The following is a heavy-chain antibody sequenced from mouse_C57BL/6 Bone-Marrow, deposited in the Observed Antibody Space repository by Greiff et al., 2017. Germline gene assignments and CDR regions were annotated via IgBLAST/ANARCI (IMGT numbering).Heavy chain of an antibody. CDR2: IYPRSGNT. J-gene: IGHJ3*01. CDR3: AREGEQLRSRLFAY. Sequence: QVQLQQSGAELARPGASVKLSCKASGYTFTSYGISWVKQRTGQGLEWIGEIYPRSGNTYYNEKFKGKATLTADKSSSTAYMELRSLTSEDSAVYVCAREGEQLRSRLFAYWGQGTLVTVSA. V-gene: IGHV1-81*01. D-gene: IGHD3-2*02. CDR1: GYTFTSYG.